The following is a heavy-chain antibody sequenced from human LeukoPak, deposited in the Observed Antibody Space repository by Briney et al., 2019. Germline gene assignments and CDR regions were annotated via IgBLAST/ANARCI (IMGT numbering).Heavy chain of an antibody. CDR1: GFTFNNYA. Sequence: GGSLRLSCAVSGFTFNNYAMSWVRQAPGKGLEWVSGITGSGGNTYYADSVKGRFTISRDNSKNTLYLQMNSVRTDDTAVYYCAKGSSGWYLGGFDYWGQGILVTVSS. CDR3: AKGSSGWYLGGFDY. J-gene: IGHJ4*02. CDR2: ITGSGGNT. V-gene: IGHV3-23*01. D-gene: IGHD6-19*01.